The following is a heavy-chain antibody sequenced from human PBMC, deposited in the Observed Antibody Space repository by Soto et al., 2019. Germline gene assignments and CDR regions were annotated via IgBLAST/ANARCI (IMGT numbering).Heavy chain of an antibody. CDR3: ARGGKLDKAMVGRSWFDP. D-gene: IGHD5-18*01. CDR1: GGSISSGGYY. J-gene: IGHJ5*02. V-gene: IGHV4-31*03. Sequence: PSETLSLTCTVSGGSISSGGYYWSWIRQHPGKGLEWIGYIYYSGSTYYNPSLKSRVTISVDTSKNQFSLKLSSVTAADTAVYYCARGGKLDKAMVGRSWFDPWGQGTMVTVFS. CDR2: IYYSGST.